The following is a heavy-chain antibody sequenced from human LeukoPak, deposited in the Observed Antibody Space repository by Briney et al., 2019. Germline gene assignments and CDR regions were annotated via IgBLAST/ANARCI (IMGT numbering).Heavy chain of an antibody. V-gene: IGHV4-59*06. CDR3: ARDRGFNWFDP. J-gene: IGHJ5*02. Sequence: SETLSLTCTVSGGSISSYYWSWIRQPPGKGLEWIGYIYYSGSTDYNPSLKSRVTISVDTSKNQFSLKLSSVTAADTAVYYCARDRGFNWFDPWGQGTLVTVSS. CDR1: GGSISSYY. CDR2: IYYSGST. D-gene: IGHD5-24*01.